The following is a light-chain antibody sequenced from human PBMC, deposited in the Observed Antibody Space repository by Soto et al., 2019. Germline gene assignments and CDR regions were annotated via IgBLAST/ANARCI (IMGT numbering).Light chain of an antibody. CDR3: QQYYSYWT. V-gene: IGKV1-5*03. CDR1: QSISPW. Sequence: DIQMTQSPSTLSASVGDKVTITCRASQSISPWLAWYQQKPGKAPKLLIYKESSLESGVPSRFSGSGSGTEFILTISSLQPDDFATYYCQQYYSYWTFGQGTKVEIK. J-gene: IGKJ1*01. CDR2: KES.